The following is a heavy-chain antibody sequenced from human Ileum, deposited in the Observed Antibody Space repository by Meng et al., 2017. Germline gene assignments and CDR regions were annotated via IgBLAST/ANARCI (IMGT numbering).Heavy chain of an antibody. CDR1: GGSFSAYY. D-gene: IGHD1-26*01. CDR3: ARSERSVYWYFDL. CDR2: INHSATT. Sequence: QWGQGLLRPSETLSLTCGVYGGSFSAYYWTWIRQPPAKGLEWIGEINHSATTYYSPSLMGRVSVSVDTSKNQFSLKLTSVTAADTAVYYCARSERSVYWYFDLWGRGTLVTVSS. V-gene: IGHV4-34*01. J-gene: IGHJ2*01.